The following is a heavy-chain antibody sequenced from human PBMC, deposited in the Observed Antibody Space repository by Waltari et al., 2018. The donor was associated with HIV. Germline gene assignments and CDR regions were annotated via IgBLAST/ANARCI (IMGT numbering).Heavy chain of an antibody. CDR2: IIPFFGMK. V-gene: IGHV1-69*12. D-gene: IGHD3-10*01. CDR3: AIGGDYSGSGNDYNALSHFDY. Sequence: QVQLVQSGDEVKKPGSSVKVSCTASGGTFSNHGLNWVRQGPGHGLEWLGGIIPFFGMKSYAQRFRGRVTITADESATTAYMELSSLRSEDTAVYHCAIGGDYSGSGNDYNALSHFDYWGQGTLVTVSS. CDR1: GGTFSNHG. J-gene: IGHJ4*02.